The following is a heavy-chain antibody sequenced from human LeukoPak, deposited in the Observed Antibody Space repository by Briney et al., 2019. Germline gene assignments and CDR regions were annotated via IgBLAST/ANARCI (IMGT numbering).Heavy chain of an antibody. J-gene: IGHJ4*02. D-gene: IGHD1-26*01. V-gene: IGHV3-7*01. CDR1: GCTFSSYW. CDR2: MNQDGSER. Sequence: GGSLRLSCAASGCTFSSYWMSWVRQAPGKGLEWVANMNQDGSERYYVDSVRGRFTISRDNAKNSLYLQMSSLRVEDTAVYYCARGGSIGGQGTLVTVSS. CDR3: ARGGSI.